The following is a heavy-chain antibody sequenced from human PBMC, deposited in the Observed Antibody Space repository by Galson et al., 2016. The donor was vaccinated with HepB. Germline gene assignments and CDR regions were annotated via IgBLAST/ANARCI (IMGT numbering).Heavy chain of an antibody. CDR1: GFTFRDYY. CDR3: VKVGHYWGDFDY. J-gene: IGHJ4*02. CDR2: ISSSGSTI. D-gene: IGHD7-27*01. V-gene: IGHV3-11*04. Sequence: SLRLSCAASGFTFRDYYMIWIRQAPGKGLEWISYISSSGSTIYYADSVKGRFTISRDTSKKTLYLQMNSLRPEDTAIYYCVKVGHYWGDFDYWGQGTLVTVSS.